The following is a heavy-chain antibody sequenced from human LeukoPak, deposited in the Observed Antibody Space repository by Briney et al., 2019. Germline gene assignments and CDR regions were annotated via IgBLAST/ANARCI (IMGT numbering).Heavy chain of an antibody. D-gene: IGHD2-2*01. Sequence: SETLSLTCALSSYSITTGRYWGCIRQPPGKGLEWIGSIYQSGSTYHNPSLKSRVTISVDKSKNQFSLNLRSVTAPDTAVYYCARSLSTAGIDYWAREPWSPSPQ. J-gene: IGHJ4*02. CDR1: SYSITTGRY. CDR3: ARSLSTAGIDY. V-gene: IGHV4-38-2*01. CDR2: IYQSGST.